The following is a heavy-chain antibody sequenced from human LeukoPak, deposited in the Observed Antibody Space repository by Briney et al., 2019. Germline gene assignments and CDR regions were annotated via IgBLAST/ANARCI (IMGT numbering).Heavy chain of an antibody. J-gene: IGHJ4*02. CDR2: MNPNSGNT. V-gene: IGHV1-8*01. CDR1: GYAFTSYG. CDR3: ASGRSGYA. Sequence: AASVKVSCRASGYAFTSYGMNLLGQAPGQGLEWMGWMNPNSGNTGYAQKFQGRVTMTRNTSISTAYMELSSLRSEDTAVYYCASGRSGYAWGQGTLVTVSS. D-gene: IGHD3-3*01.